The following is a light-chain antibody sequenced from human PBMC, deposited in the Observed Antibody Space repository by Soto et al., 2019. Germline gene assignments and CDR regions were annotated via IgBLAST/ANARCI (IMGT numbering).Light chain of an antibody. Sequence: EIVMTPSPATLSVSPGERATLSCRASKSVSSNLAWYQQKPGQAPRLLIYGASTRATGIPARFSGSGSGTEYTLTISSLQSEDFAVYYCQQYNNWPLYTFGQGTKLEIK. CDR1: KSVSSN. CDR3: QQYNNWPLYT. J-gene: IGKJ2*01. V-gene: IGKV3-15*01. CDR2: GAS.